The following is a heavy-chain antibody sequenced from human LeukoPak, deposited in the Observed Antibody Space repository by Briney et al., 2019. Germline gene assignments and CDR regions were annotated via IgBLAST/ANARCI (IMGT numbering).Heavy chain of an antibody. V-gene: IGHV3-64D*09. CDR3: ASDRETQEQI. CDR1: GFTLSRHN. Sequence: TLSPSRSGSGFTLSRHNMHWVRHAPEKGLEYVSAISYNGDSTYYVDSVKGRFTISRDNTKNTLDLQMSRLRPADTAVYDCASDRETQEQIWGPGTLVTVSS. J-gene: IGHJ3*02. D-gene: IGHD1-26*01. CDR2: ISYNGDST.